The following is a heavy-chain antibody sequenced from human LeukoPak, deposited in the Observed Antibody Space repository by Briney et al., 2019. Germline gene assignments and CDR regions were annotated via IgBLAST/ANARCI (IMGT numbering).Heavy chain of an antibody. V-gene: IGHV4-34*01. CDR1: GGSFSGYY. CDR3: AWKRLLLAWFDP. J-gene: IGHJ5*02. Sequence: PSETLSLTCAVYGGSFSGYYWSWIRQPPGKGLEWIGEINHSGSTNYNPSLKSRVTISVDTSKNQFSLKLSSVTAADTAVYYCAWKRLLLAWFDPWGQGTLVTVSS. CDR2: INHSGST. D-gene: IGHD3-22*01.